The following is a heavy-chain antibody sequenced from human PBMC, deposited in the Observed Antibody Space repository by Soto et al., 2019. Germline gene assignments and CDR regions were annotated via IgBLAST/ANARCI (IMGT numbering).Heavy chain of an antibody. V-gene: IGHV1-45*02. D-gene: IGHD4-17*01. CDR3: EKSYKDRYGEAAFDI. J-gene: IGHJ3*02. Sequence: AASVKVSCKASGYTFTYRYLHWVRQAPGQALEWMGWITPFNGNTNYAQKFQDRVTITRDRSMSTAYMELSSLRSEDTAFYYCEKSYKDRYGEAAFDIWGQGKMVTVSS. CDR1: GYTFTYRY. CDR2: ITPFNGNT.